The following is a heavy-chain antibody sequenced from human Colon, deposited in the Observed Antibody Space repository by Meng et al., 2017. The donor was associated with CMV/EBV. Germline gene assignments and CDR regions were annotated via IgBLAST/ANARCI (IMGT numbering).Heavy chain of an antibody. CDR2: INPVTGDT. CDR3: ATFGGDFDY. D-gene: IGHD3-3*01. J-gene: IGHJ4*02. CDR1: GYNFNGYL. V-gene: IGHV1-2*02. Sequence: GQRVQLGAEVKGPGASVKVSCKTSGYNFNGYLMHWVRQAPGQGLEWMGWINPVTGDTSYAQKFQVRVTMTRDTSISTAYMELSSLRSDDTAVYYCATFGGDFDYWGQGTLVTVSS.